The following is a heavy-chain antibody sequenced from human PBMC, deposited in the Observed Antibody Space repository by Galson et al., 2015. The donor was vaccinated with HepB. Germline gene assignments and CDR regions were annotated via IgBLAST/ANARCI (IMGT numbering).Heavy chain of an antibody. J-gene: IGHJ4*02. Sequence: SVKVSCKVSGYTLTELSMHWVRQAPGKGLEWMGGFDPEDGETIYARKFQGRVTMTEDTSTDTAYMELSSLRSEDTAVYYCATAYYYDSSGYYYGGFFDYWGQGTLGTVSS. D-gene: IGHD3-22*01. CDR3: ATAYYYDSSGYYYGGFFDY. V-gene: IGHV1-24*01. CDR1: GYTLTELS. CDR2: FDPEDGET.